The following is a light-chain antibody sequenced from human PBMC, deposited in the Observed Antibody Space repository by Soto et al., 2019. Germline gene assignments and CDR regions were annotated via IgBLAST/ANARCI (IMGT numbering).Light chain of an antibody. Sequence: QSALAQPASVSGSPGHSITISFTGTSSDFGTYNYVSWYQLHPGKAPKLMVYEVSNRPSGVSNRFSGSKSGNTASLTISGLQAEDEADYHCSSYTSSTTYVFGTATKVTV. CDR2: EVS. J-gene: IGLJ1*01. CDR1: SSDFGTYNY. V-gene: IGLV2-14*01. CDR3: SSYTSSTTYV.